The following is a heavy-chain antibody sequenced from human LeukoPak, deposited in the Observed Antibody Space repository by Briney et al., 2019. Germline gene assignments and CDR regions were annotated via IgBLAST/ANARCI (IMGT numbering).Heavy chain of an antibody. CDR2: IYPGDSDT. CDR3: ARRGEGGRNYFDY. CDR1: GYSFTNYW. Sequence: GESLKISCKGSGYSFTNYWIGWVRQMPGKGLEWVAIIYPGDSDTRYSPSFQGQVTISADKSISTAYLQWSSLKASDTAMYYCARRGEGGRNYFDYWGQGTLVTVSS. J-gene: IGHJ4*02. D-gene: IGHD3-16*01. V-gene: IGHV5-51*01.